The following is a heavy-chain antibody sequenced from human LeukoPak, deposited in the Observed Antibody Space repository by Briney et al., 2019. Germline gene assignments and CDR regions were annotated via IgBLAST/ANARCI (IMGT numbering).Heavy chain of an antibody. V-gene: IGHV4-34*01. Sequence: SETLSLTCAVYGGSFSGYYWSWIRQPPGKGLEWIGEINHSGSTNYNPSLKSRVTISIDTSKNQFSLKLSSVTAADTAVYYCAREGDETWLQFGYYFDYWGQGTLVTVSS. D-gene: IGHD5-24*01. CDR1: GGSFSGYY. CDR2: INHSGST. J-gene: IGHJ4*02. CDR3: AREGDETWLQFGYYFDY.